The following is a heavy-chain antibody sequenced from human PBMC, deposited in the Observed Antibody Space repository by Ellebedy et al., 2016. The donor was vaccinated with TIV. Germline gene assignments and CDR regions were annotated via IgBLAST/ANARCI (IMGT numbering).Heavy chain of an antibody. Sequence: GESLKISXAASGFTFSGYWMRWVRQAPGKGLEWVAKINRDGSDNYFVESLRGRFTISRDNSKNSLYLQMNRLRFEDTAVYYCARYGDYDFNSWGQGTLVTVSS. J-gene: IGHJ5*01. CDR1: GFTFSGYW. CDR3: ARYGDYDFNS. CDR2: INRDGSDN. D-gene: IGHD4-17*01. V-gene: IGHV3-7*01.